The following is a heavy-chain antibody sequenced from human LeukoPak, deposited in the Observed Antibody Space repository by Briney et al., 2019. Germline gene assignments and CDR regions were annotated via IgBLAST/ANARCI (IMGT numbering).Heavy chain of an antibody. Sequence: SETLSLTCAVSGGSISSGGYSWSWIRQPPGKGLEWIGYIYHSGSTYYNPSLKSRVTISVDRSKNQFSLKLSSVTAADTAMYYCAREVVSSSWHPVAYWGQGTLVTVSS. CDR2: IYHSGST. J-gene: IGHJ4*02. V-gene: IGHV4-30-2*01. D-gene: IGHD6-13*01. CDR3: AREVVSSSWHPVAY. CDR1: GGSISSGGYS.